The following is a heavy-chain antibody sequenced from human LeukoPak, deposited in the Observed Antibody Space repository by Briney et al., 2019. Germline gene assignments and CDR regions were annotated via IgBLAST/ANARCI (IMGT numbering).Heavy chain of an antibody. D-gene: IGHD5-12*01. CDR2: ISYDGSNK. CDR1: GLTFSSYG. V-gene: IGHV3-30*18. Sequence: GRSLRLSCVASGLTFSSYGMHWVRQAPGKGLEWVAVISYDGSNKYYADSVKGRFTISRDNSKNTLYLQMNSLRAEDTAVYYCAKDRADIVATYFDYWGQGTLVTVSS. J-gene: IGHJ4*02. CDR3: AKDRADIVATYFDY.